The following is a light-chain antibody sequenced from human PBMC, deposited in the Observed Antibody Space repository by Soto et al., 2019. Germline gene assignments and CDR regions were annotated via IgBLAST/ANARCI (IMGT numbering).Light chain of an antibody. J-gene: IGKJ3*01. CDR3: QQYGSSPFT. CDR1: QSVSSSY. V-gene: IGKV3-20*01. Sequence: EIFLTQSPGTLSLSRWEIATLSCRASQSVSSSYLAWYQQKPGQAPRLLIYGASSRATGIPDRFSGSGSGTDFTLTISRLEPEDFAVYYCQQYGSSPFTFGPGTKVDIK. CDR2: GAS.